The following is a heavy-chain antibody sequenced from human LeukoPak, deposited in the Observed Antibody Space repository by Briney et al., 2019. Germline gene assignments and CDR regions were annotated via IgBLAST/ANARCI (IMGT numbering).Heavy chain of an antibody. Sequence: GGSLRLSCAASGFTFSSSNMHWVRHAPGKGLEWASFISGTSTAIIYADSVKGRFTISRDIGRKSLYLQMNSLSDEDTAVYYCARGGGRSYSDAFDIWGQGTVVTVSS. D-gene: IGHD1-26*01. CDR1: GFTFSSSN. CDR3: ARGGGRSYSDAFDI. V-gene: IGHV3-48*02. J-gene: IGHJ3*02. CDR2: ISGTSTAI.